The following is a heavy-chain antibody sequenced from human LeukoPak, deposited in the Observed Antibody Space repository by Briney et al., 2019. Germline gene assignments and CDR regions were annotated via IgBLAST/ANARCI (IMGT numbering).Heavy chain of an antibody. CDR1: GGSISSYY. CDR3: ARGEREHWNDAFDI. V-gene: IGHV4-59*01. Sequence: SETLSLTCTVSGGSISSYYWSWIRQPPGKGLEWIGYIYYSGSTNYNPSLKSRVTISVDTSKNQFSLKLSSVTAADTAVYYCARGEREHWNDAFDIWGQGTMVTVFS. D-gene: IGHD1-1*01. CDR2: IYYSGST. J-gene: IGHJ3*02.